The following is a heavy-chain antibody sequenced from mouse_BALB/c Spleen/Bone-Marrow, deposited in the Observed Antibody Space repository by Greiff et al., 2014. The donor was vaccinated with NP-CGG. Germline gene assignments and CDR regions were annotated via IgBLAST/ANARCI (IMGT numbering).Heavy chain of an antibody. J-gene: IGHJ4*01. CDR3: GRWGDGYYYAMDY. CDR2: INPFNGDT. D-gene: IGHD2-3*01. CDR1: GYSFTGYL. Sequence: VQLKESGPDLVKPGASVKLSCTASGYSFTGYLLNWVRQSHGKSLERIGRINPFNGDTFYNQKFKGKATLTVDKSSTTAHMELLSLTSEDSAVYYCGRWGDGYYYAMDYWGQGTSVTVSS. V-gene: IGHV1-37*01.